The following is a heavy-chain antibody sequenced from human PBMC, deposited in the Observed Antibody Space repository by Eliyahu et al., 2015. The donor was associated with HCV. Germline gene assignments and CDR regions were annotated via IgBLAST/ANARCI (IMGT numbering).Heavy chain of an antibody. CDR1: GFTFDDYA. J-gene: IGHJ4*02. CDR2: ISWNSGSI. D-gene: IGHD6-19*01. CDR3: AKGCGSVLAVAGSVGFDY. Sequence: EVQLVESGGGLVQPGRSLRLSCAASGFTFDDYAMHWVRQAPGKGLEWVSGISWNSGSIGYADSVKGRFTISRDNAKNSLYLQMNSLRAEDTALYYCAKGCGSVLAVAGSVGFDYWGQGTLVTVSS. V-gene: IGHV3-9*01.